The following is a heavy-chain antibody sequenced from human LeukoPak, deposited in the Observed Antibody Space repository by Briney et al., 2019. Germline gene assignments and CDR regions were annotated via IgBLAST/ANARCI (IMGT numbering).Heavy chain of an antibody. D-gene: IGHD4-17*01. Sequence: SVKVSCKASGGTFSSYAISRVRQAPGQGLEWMGRSIPILGIANYAQKFPGRVTITADKSTSTAYMELSSLRSEDTAVYYCARGAYDYGDYVGSDAFDIWGQGTMVTVSS. CDR1: GGTFSSYA. CDR3: ARGAYDYGDYVGSDAFDI. V-gene: IGHV1-69*04. CDR2: SIPILGIA. J-gene: IGHJ3*02.